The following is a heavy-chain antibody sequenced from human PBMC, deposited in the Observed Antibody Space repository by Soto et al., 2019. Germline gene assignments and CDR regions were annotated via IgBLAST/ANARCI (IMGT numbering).Heavy chain of an antibody. J-gene: IGHJ4*02. V-gene: IGHV1-18*01. Sequence: ASLKVSCKASGCTFTSYGLTWVRQAPGQGLEWMGWISAHNGNTNYAQKLQGRVTMTTDTSTSTAYMELRSLRSDDTAVYYCASSREGGSGRYFDYWGQGTLVTVSS. CDR2: ISAHNGNT. CDR3: ASSREGGSGRYFDY. CDR1: GCTFTSYG. D-gene: IGHD1-26*01.